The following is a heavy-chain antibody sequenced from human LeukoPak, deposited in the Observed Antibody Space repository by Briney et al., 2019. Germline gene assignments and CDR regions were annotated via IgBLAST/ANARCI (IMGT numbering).Heavy chain of an antibody. CDR2: ISYDGSNK. V-gene: IGHV3-30*18. CDR3: AKDDCSGGSCYLAPGDAFDI. D-gene: IGHD2-15*01. Sequence: GGSLRLSCAISGFMFSSNGMNWVRQAPGKGLEWVAVISYDGSNKYYADSVKCRFTISRDNSKNKAYLQMNSLRAEDTAVYYCAKDDCSGGSCYLAPGDAFDIWGQGTMVTVSS. CDR1: GFMFSSNG. J-gene: IGHJ3*02.